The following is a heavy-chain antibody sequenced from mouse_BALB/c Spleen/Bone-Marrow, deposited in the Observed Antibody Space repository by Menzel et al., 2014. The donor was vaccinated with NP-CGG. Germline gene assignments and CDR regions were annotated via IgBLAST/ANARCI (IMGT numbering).Heavy chain of an antibody. CDR3: AREEYGQKVYAMEY. V-gene: IGHV5-6-5*01. D-gene: IGHD2-10*02. CDR1: GFTFSSYA. J-gene: IGHJ4*01. CDR2: ISSGGST. Sequence: EVKLLESGGGLAKPGGSLKLSCAASGFTFSSYAMSWVRQTPEKRLEWVASISSGGSTYYPDSVKGRFTISRDNARNILYLQMSSLRSEDTAMYYCAREEYGQKVYAMEYWGQGTSVTVSS.